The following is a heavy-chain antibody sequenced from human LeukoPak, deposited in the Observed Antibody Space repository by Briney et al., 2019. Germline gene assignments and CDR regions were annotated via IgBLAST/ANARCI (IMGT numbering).Heavy chain of an antibody. V-gene: IGHV3-74*01. D-gene: IGHD1-26*01. CDR3: ARGAGIVGSTTPFDY. CDR2: INTDGTT. J-gene: IGHJ4*02. CDR1: GFTFSNYW. Sequence: GGSLRLSCAASGFTFSNYWMQWVRQTPGKGLVWVSRINTDGTTRYADSVKGRFTISRDNAKNTLYLQMDSLRAEDTAVYYCARGAGIVGSTTPFDYWGQGALVTVSS.